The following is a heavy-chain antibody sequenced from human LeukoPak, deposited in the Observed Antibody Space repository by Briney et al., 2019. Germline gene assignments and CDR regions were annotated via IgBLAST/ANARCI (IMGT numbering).Heavy chain of an antibody. CDR1: GFTFSNTW. Sequence: HPGGSLRLSCAASGFTFSNTWMAWVRQAPGKGLDRVANINQDGGTRQYADSVRGRFTISRDNAKNSLYLEMNSLRAEDTGLYHCARDMKGNLDYWGQGTLVTVSS. V-gene: IGHV3-7*01. CDR2: INQDGGTR. CDR3: ARDMKGNLDY. D-gene: IGHD3-16*01. J-gene: IGHJ4*02.